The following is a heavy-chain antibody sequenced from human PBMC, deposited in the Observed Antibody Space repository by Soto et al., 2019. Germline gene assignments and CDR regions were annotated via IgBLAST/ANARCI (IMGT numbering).Heavy chain of an antibody. Sequence: EVQLVESGGGSVQPGGSLRLSCPASGITLSHFWMHWVRQAPGKGLVWVARIDNGGSGTSYADFAKGRFTISKDDAKNTLYLQMNSLRAEDTSLYYCTTTCEQWGRGTLVTVSS. V-gene: IGHV3-74*01. D-gene: IGHD6-13*01. CDR2: IDNGGSGT. CDR1: GITLSHFW. CDR3: TTTCEQ. J-gene: IGHJ4*02.